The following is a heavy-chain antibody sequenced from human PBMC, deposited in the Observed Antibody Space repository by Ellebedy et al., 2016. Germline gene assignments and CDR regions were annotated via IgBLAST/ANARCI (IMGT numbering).Heavy chain of an antibody. Sequence: SETLSLTXTVSGGSIRSGSHYWSWIRQPAGKGLEWIGRIYTSGSTNYNPSLKSRVTMSIDTSNNHFSLEVNSVTAADTAVYYCASLTIPGGSDFWGQGTPVTVSS. V-gene: IGHV4-61*02. J-gene: IGHJ4*02. D-gene: IGHD3-3*01. CDR3: ASLTIPGGSDF. CDR1: GGSIRSGSHY. CDR2: IYTSGST.